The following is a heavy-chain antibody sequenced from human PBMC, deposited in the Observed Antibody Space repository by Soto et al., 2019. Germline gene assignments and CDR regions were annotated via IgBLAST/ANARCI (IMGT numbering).Heavy chain of an antibody. J-gene: IGHJ4*01. CDR1: GHIFITYG. V-gene: IGHV1-18*01. D-gene: IGHD3-10*01. Sequence: ASVKVSCKASGHIFITYGISWVRQAPGQGLEWMGRISTYNGNTNYAQNLQGRVTMTADASTNTAYMELRSLRSDDTAVYYCARDLDGSGSYDTGYWG. CDR3: ARDLDGSGSYDTGY. CDR2: ISTYNGNT.